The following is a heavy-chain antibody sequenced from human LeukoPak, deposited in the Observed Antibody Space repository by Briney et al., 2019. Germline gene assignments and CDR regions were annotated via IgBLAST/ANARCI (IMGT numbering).Heavy chain of an antibody. D-gene: IGHD3-10*01. V-gene: IGHV4-59*01. CDR1: GGSISSYY. J-gene: IGHJ4*02. Sequence: SETLSLTCTVSGGSISSYYWSWIRQPPGKGLEWIGYIYYNGITNYNPSLTSRVTISVDTSKNQFSLKLSSVTAADTAVYYCARGDYGSGLFDYWGQGTLVTVSS. CDR2: IYYNGIT. CDR3: ARGDYGSGLFDY.